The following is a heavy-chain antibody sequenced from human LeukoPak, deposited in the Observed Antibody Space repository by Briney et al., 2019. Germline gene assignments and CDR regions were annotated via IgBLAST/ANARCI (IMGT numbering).Heavy chain of an antibody. CDR2: VYSSGST. CDR1: GVSIGSNSYY. J-gene: IGHJ6*02. Sequence: SETLSLTCAVSGVSIGSNSYYWGWIRQPPGKGLEYIGSVYSSGSTNYNPSLKRRVTISVDTSKNQFSLKLSSVTAADTAVYYCARGVLYYDFWSGYYPSSDYYYYYGMDVWGQGTTVTVSS. D-gene: IGHD3-3*01. CDR3: ARGVLYYDFWSGYYPSSDYYYYYGMDV. V-gene: IGHV4-39*01.